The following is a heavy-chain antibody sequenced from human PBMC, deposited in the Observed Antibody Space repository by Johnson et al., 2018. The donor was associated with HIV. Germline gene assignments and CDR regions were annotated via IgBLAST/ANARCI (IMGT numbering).Heavy chain of an antibody. CDR3: VRERQSGTMQLWLRVNDAFDI. Sequence: QVQLVESGGGVVQPGGSLRLSCAASGFMFSNYGMYWVRQAPGKGLEWVSFIRYDGSNKYYADSVKGRFTISRDNSKNTLYLQMNSLRAEDTAAFYCVRERQSGTMQLWLRVNDAFDIWGQGTMVTVSS. CDR2: IRYDGSNK. V-gene: IGHV3-30*02. D-gene: IGHD5-18*01. CDR1: GFMFSNYG. J-gene: IGHJ3*02.